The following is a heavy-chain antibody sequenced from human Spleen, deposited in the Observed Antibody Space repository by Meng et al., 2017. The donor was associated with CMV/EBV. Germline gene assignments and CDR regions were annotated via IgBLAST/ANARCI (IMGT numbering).Heavy chain of an antibody. J-gene: IGHJ6*02. CDR1: GFTFSSHW. Sequence: GESLKISCVVSGFTFSSHWMSWVRQAPGKGLEWVANIKQDGTEMYYLDAVKGRFTVSIDHAKSSLYLQMSNLRAEDTAVYYCASPYYDILTGSYYYGMDVWGQGTTVTVSS. D-gene: IGHD3-9*01. V-gene: IGHV3-7*01. CDR2: IKQDGTEM. CDR3: ASPYYDILTGSYYYGMDV.